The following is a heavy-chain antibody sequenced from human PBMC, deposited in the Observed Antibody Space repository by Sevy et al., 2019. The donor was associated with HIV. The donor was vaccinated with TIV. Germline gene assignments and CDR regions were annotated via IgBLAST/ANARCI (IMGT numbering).Heavy chain of an antibody. CDR1: GFTFSSYS. CDR2: ISSSSSYI. J-gene: IGHJ4*02. Sequence: GGSLRLSCAASGFTFSSYSMNWVRQAPGKGLEWVSSISSSSSYIYYADSVKGRFTISRDNAKNSLYLQMNSLRAEDTAVYYCARDYEQQLAMEGGTFDYWGQGTLVTVSS. CDR3: ARDYEQQLAMEGGTFDY. V-gene: IGHV3-21*01. D-gene: IGHD6-13*01.